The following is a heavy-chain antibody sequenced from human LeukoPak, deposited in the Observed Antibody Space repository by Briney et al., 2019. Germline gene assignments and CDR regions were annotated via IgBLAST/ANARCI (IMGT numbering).Heavy chain of an antibody. J-gene: IGHJ6*02. Sequence: ASVKVSCKASGYXFTGYYIHWVRQAPGQGLEWMGWINPNSGGTNYAQKFQGRVTMTRDTSISTAYMELSRLRSDDTAVYYCARAPYYYGSGTPYYYYGMDVWGQGTTVTVSS. D-gene: IGHD3-10*01. V-gene: IGHV1-2*02. CDR3: ARAPYYYGSGTPYYYYGMDV. CDR2: INPNSGGT. CDR1: GYXFTGYY.